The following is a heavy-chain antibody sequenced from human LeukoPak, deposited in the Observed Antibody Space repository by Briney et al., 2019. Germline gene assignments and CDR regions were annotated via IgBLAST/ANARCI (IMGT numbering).Heavy chain of an antibody. CDR2: IGPHSTFT. CDR3: VREGEGPLSKDFDY. J-gene: IGHJ4*02. Sequence: ASMKVSCKSSGFTFTDHYIHWVRQGPGQGLEWMGYIGPHSTFTSSPQEFQGRVTMTRDASMSTAYMELTRLTSDDTAVYYCVREGEGPLSKDFDYWGQGTLVTFSS. D-gene: IGHD2/OR15-2a*01. CDR1: GFTFTDHY. V-gene: IGHV1-2*02.